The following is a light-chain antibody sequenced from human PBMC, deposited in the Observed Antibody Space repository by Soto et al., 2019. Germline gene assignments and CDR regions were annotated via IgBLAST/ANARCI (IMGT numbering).Light chain of an antibody. J-gene: IGKJ5*01. V-gene: IGKV3-15*01. CDR1: QSVSSN. CDR3: QQYNDWFSIT. CDR2: GAS. Sequence: EIVMTQSPATLSVSPGERATLSCRASQSVSSNLAWYQQKPGQAPRLLIYGASTRATGIPARFSGSGSGTEFTLTISSLQPEDFGVYYCQQYNDWFSITFGQGTRLEIK.